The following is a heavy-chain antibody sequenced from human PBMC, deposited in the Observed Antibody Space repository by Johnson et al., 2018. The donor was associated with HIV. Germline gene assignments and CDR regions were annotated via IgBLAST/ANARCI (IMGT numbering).Heavy chain of an antibody. J-gene: IGHJ3*02. CDR1: GFTFTNYA. CDR3: ARVRVGAFDI. Sequence: QVQLVESGGGVVQPGRSLRLSCAASGFTFTNYAMYWVRQAPGKGLEWVALISYDGSNKYYADSVKGRFTISRDNSKNTLYLQMSSLRAEDTAIYYCARVRVGAFDIWGQGTMVTVSS. D-gene: IGHD1-26*01. CDR2: ISYDGSNK. V-gene: IGHV3-30-3*01.